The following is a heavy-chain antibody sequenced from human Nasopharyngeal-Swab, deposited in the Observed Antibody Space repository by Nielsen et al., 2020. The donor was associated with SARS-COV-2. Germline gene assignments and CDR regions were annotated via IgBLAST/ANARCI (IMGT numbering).Heavy chain of an antibody. Sequence: WIRQPPGKGLEWIGRIYTSGSTNYNPSLKSRVTISVDTSKNQFSLKLSSVTAADTAVYYCARGYCSGGSCYSDYYYGMDVWAKGPRSPSP. J-gene: IGHJ6*02. CDR2: IYTSGST. CDR3: ARGYCSGGSCYSDYYYGMDV. D-gene: IGHD2-15*01. V-gene: IGHV4-61*02.